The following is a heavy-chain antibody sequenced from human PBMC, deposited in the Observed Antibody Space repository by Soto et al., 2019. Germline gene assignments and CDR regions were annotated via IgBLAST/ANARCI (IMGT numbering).Heavy chain of an antibody. CDR2: INHSGST. V-gene: IGHV4-34*01. D-gene: IGHD2-15*01. CDR3: ARATVVAATRAVIDP. Sequence: PSETLSLTCAVYGGSFSGYYWSWIRQPPGKGLEWIGEINHSGSTNYNPSLKSRVTISVDTSKNQFSLKLSSVTAADTAVYYCARATVVAATRAVIDPWGQGTLVTVSS. J-gene: IGHJ5*02. CDR1: GGSFSGYY.